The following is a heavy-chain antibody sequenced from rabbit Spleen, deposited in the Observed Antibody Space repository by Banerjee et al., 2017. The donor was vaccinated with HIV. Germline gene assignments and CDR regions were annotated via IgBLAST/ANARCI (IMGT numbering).Heavy chain of an antibody. CDR3: ARGQQPYAFAFTL. V-gene: IGHV1S45*01. D-gene: IGHD6-1*01. CDR1: GFSFSNNYY. Sequence: QEQLEESGGDLVKPEGSLTLTCTASGFSFSNNYYMCWVRQAPGKGLEWIACINAVTGKAVYASWAKGRFTFSKTSSTTVTLQMTSLTAADTATYFCARGQQPYAFAFTLWGPGTLVTVS. CDR2: INAVTGKA. J-gene: IGHJ4*01.